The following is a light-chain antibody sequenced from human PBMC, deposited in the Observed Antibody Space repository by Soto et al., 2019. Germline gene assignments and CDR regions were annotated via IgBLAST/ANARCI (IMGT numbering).Light chain of an antibody. CDR1: SSDIGTYDH. CDR3: ISYTVSRSYV. V-gene: IGLV2-14*01. CDR2: SVS. Sequence: QSALTQPASVSGSPGQSITISCSGTSSDIGTYDHVAWFQQFPGKTPKLVIYSVSDRPSGVSYRFSGSKSGNTAPLTISGLQADDEAHYYCISYTVSRSYVFGTGTKVTVL. J-gene: IGLJ1*01.